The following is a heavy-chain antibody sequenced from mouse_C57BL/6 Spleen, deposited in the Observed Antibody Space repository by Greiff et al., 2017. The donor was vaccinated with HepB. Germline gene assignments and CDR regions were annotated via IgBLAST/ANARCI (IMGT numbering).Heavy chain of an antibody. CDR1: GYTFTSYW. CDR3: AREITQGDWFAY. CDR2: IDPSDSYT. J-gene: IGHJ3*01. Sequence: QVQLQQPGAELVRPGTSVKLSCKASGYTFTSYWMHWVKQRPGQGLEWIGVIDPSDSYTNYNQKFKGKATLTVDTSSSTAYMQLSSLTSEDSAVYYCAREITQGDWFAYWGQGTLVTVSA. V-gene: IGHV1-59*01. D-gene: IGHD1-1*01.